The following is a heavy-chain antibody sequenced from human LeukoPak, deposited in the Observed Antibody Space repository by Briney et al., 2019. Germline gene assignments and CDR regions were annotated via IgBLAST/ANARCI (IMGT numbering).Heavy chain of an antibody. Sequence: SETLSLTCTVSGVSISSYYWSWIRQPPGKGLEWIGYIYYSGSTNYNPSLKSRVTISVDTSKNQFSLKLSSVTAADTAVYYCAREVWGHYFDYWGQGTLVSVSS. CDR2: IYYSGST. D-gene: IGHD7-27*01. CDR1: GVSISSYY. J-gene: IGHJ4*02. V-gene: IGHV4-59*01. CDR3: AREVWGHYFDY.